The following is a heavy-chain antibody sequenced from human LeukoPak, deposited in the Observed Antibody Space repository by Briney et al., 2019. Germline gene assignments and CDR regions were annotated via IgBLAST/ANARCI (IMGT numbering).Heavy chain of an antibody. CDR1: GYSISSGYY. J-gene: IGHJ3*02. CDR3: AREVEPRYFDWSDNRVGFDI. CDR2: IYHSGST. D-gene: IGHD3-9*01. V-gene: IGHV4-38-2*02. Sequence: SETLSLTCTVSGYSISSGYYWGWIRQPPGKGLEWIGSIYHSGSTYYNPSLRSRVTISVDTSKNQFSLKLSSVTAADTAVYYCAREVEPRYFDWSDNRVGFDIWGQGTMVTVSS.